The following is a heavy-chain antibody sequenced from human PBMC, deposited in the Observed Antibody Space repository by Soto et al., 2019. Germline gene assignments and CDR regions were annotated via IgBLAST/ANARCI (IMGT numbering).Heavy chain of an antibody. J-gene: IGHJ4*02. CDR3: ARGPTYYDILTGYSRFDY. CDR2: INHSGST. CDR1: GGSFSGYY. Sequence: SETLSLTCAVYGGSFSGYYWSWIRQPPGKGLEWIGEINHSGSTNYNPSLKSRVTISVDTSKNQFSLKLSSVTAADTAVYYCARGPTYYDILTGYSRFDYWGQGTLVTVS. D-gene: IGHD3-9*01. V-gene: IGHV4-34*01.